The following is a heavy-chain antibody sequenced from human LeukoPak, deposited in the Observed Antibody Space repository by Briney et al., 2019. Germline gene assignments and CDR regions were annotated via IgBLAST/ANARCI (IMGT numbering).Heavy chain of an antibody. D-gene: IGHD5-12*01. CDR3: ARVSSQDIVAAPIDY. J-gene: IGHJ4*02. V-gene: IGHV1-2*02. Sequence: GASVKVSCKASGYTFTGYYMHWVRQAPGQGLEWMGWINPNSGGTNCAQKFQGRVTMTRDTSISTAYMELSRLRSDDTAVYYCARVSSQDIVAAPIDYWGQGTLVTVSS. CDR2: INPNSGGT. CDR1: GYTFTGYY.